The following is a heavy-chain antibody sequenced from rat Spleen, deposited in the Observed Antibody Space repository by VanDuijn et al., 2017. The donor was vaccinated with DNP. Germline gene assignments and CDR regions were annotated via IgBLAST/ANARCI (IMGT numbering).Heavy chain of an antibody. J-gene: IGHJ2*01. CDR2: INKDSSIV. CDR3: AKGPNYGGWSDYFDY. Sequence: EVKLVESGGGLVQPGRSLKLSCAASGFNFNDYWMGWVRQAPGKGLEWIGQINKDSSIVNYIPSLKEKITISRDNAQNTLYLQMSKVGSEDTAIYYCAKGPNYGGWSDYFDYRGQGVMVTVSS. CDR1: GFNFNDYW. D-gene: IGHD1-11*01. V-gene: IGHV4-2*01.